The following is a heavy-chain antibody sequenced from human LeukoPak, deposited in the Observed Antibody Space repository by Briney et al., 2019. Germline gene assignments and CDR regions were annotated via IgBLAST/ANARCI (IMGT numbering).Heavy chain of an antibody. J-gene: IGHJ4*02. CDR1: GGSFSGYY. CDR2: INHSGST. CDR3: AKWDYDFCSGYRTNDY. D-gene: IGHD3-3*01. Sequence: PSETLSLTCAVYGGSFSGYYWSWIRQPPGKGLEWIGEINHSGSTNYNPSLKSRVTISVDTSKNQFSLKLSSVTAADTAVYYCAKWDYDFCSGYRTNDYWGQGTLVTVSS. V-gene: IGHV4-34*01.